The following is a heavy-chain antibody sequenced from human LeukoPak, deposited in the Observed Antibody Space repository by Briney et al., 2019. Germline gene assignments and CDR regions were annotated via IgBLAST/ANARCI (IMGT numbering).Heavy chain of an antibody. D-gene: IGHD5-12*01. V-gene: IGHV1-2*02. Sequence: GASVKVSCKASGYTFTGYYMHWVRQAPGQGLEWMGWINPNSGGTNYAQKFQGRVTMTRDTSISTAYMEVSRLRSHDTAVYYCARDSGSGWFPPWGQGTQVTVSS. CDR3: ARDSGSGWFPP. CDR1: GYTFTGYY. J-gene: IGHJ5*02. CDR2: INPNSGGT.